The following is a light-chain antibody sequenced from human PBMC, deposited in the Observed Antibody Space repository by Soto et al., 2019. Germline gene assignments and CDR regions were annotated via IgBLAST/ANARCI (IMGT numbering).Light chain of an antibody. CDR1: QTVSSS. CDR2: EAS. Sequence: EIGMTQSPSTLSLSPGERATLTCRASQTVSSSLAWYQQKPGQAPRLLIYEASNRATGIPARFSGSGSGADFTLTISSLEPEDFAIYYCQQHINWPLTFGGGTKVDIK. V-gene: IGKV3-11*01. CDR3: QQHINWPLT. J-gene: IGKJ4*01.